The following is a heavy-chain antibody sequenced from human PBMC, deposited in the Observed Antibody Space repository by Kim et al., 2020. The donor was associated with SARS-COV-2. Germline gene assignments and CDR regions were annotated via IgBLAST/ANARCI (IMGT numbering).Heavy chain of an antibody. CDR3: TTDHQGYGDYGAHYYYYGMDV. Sequence: GGSLRLSCAASGFTFSNAWMSWVRQAPGKGLEWVGRIKSKTDGGTTDYAAPVKGRFTISRDDSKNTLYLQMNSLKTEDTAVYYCTTDHQGYGDYGAHYYYYGMDVWGQGTTVTVSS. CDR1: GFTFSNAW. J-gene: IGHJ6*02. V-gene: IGHV3-15*01. CDR2: IKSKTDGGTT. D-gene: IGHD4-17*01.